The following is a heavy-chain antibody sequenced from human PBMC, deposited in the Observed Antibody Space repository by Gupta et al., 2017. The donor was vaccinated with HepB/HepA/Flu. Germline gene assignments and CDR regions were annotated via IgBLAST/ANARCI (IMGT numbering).Heavy chain of an antibody. D-gene: IGHD3-9*01. J-gene: IGHJ5*02. V-gene: IGHV4-59*08. CDR2: VYNNETM. CDR1: GDSTTNYF. CDR3: ARHVIYDVLTGAGWFDL. Sequence: QVQLQESGPGLVKPSETLSLICTVSGDSTTNYFWSWIRQPPGKGLEWVGCVYNNETMNYNPSLKSRVSISGDTSKNQFSLKVNSVTAADTAVYYCARHVIYDVLTGAGWFDLWGQGALVTVSS.